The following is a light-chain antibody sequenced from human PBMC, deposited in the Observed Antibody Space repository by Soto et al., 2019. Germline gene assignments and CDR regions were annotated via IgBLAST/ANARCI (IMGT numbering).Light chain of an antibody. CDR2: DAS. Sequence: EMVLTQSPATLSLSPGGSAARSCRASQSVSSYLAWYQQKPGQAPRLLIYDASNRATGIPARFSGSGSGTDFTLTISSLEPEDFAVYYCQQRSNWPITFGQGTRLEIK. V-gene: IGKV3-11*01. CDR1: QSVSSY. J-gene: IGKJ5*01. CDR3: QQRSNWPIT.